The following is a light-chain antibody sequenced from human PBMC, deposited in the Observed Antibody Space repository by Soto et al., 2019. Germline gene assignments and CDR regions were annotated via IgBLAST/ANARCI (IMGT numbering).Light chain of an antibody. CDR1: QSVRSY. CDR3: QQRTNWPLT. V-gene: IGKV3-11*01. Sequence: EIVLTQSPATLSLSPGERATLSCRASQSVRSYLAWYQQKPGQAPRLLIYDASNRATGIPARFSGSGSGTEFTLTISSLEPEDFAVYHCQQRTNWPLTFGGGTKVEIK. CDR2: DAS. J-gene: IGKJ4*01.